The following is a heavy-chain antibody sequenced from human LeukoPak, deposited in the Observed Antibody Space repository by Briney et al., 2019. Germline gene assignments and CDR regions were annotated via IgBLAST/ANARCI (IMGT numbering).Heavy chain of an antibody. CDR1: GGSINSYY. CDR3: ARARDGRINNWFDP. V-gene: IGHV4-59*13. J-gene: IGHJ5*02. D-gene: IGHD5-24*01. CDR2: IYYSGST. Sequence: SETLSLTCTVSGGSINSYYWSWIRQPPGKGLEWIGYIYYSGSTNYNPSLKSRVTISVDTSKNQFCLKMSSVTAADTAVYYCARARDGRINNWFDPWGQGTLVIVSS.